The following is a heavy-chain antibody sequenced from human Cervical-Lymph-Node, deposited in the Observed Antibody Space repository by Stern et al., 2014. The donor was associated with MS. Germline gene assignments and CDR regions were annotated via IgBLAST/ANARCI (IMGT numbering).Heavy chain of an antibody. V-gene: IGHV1-46*01. CDR1: GYKFTNYY. Sequence: QDQLVQSGAEVKKPGASVKISCKAPGYKFTNYYIHWMRQAPGQGPEWMGMINPSGDSTTYAQKFQGRVTMTRDMSTSTVYMELSRLRSEDAAVYYCASGRLGYWGQGTQVTVSS. CDR3: ASGRLGY. CDR2: INPSGDST. J-gene: IGHJ4*02.